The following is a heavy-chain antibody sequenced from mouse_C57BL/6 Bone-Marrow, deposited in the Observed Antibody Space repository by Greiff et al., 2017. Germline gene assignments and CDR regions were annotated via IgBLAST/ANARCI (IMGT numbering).Heavy chain of an antibody. V-gene: IGHV1-55*01. CDR3: AREGSTYFFDY. CDR2: IYPGSGST. J-gene: IGHJ2*01. D-gene: IGHD6-1*01. Sequence: QVQLQQPGAELVKPGASVKMSCKASGYTFTSYWITWVKQRPGQGLEWIGDIYPGSGSTNYNEKFKSKAPRTVDKSSSTAYMQLSSLTSEDSAVDYCAREGSTYFFDYWGRGTALTVSS. CDR1: GYTFTSYW.